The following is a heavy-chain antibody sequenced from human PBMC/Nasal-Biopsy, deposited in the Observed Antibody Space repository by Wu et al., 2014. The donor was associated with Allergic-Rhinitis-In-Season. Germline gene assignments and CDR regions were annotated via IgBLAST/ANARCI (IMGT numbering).Heavy chain of an antibody. CDR1: GGSISSGGYY. J-gene: IGHJ6*02. CDR2: IYYSGST. D-gene: IGHD2-15*01. Sequence: TLSLTCTVSGGSISSGGYYWSWIRQHPGKGLEWIGYIYYSGSTYYNPSLKSRVTISVDTSKNQFSLKLSSVTAADTAVYYCAREGYPDYYGMDVWGQGTTVTVSS. CDR3: AREGYPDYYGMDV. V-gene: IGHV4-31*03.